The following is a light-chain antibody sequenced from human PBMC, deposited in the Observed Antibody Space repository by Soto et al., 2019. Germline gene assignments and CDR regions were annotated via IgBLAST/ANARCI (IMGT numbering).Light chain of an antibody. V-gene: IGKV3-20*01. J-gene: IGKJ1*01. CDR2: GAS. CDR1: QSVSSNY. Sequence: DIVLTQSPGTRSLSLVERATLSCRASQSVSSNYLAWYQQKPGQAPRLLIYGASTRATGVPDRFSGSGSGTDFTLTISRLEPEDFAVYHCQQYGSLSWTFGQGTKVDIK. CDR3: QQYGSLSWT.